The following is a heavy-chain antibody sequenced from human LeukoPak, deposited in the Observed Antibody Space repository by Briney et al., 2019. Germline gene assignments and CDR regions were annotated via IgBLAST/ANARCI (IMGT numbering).Heavy chain of an antibody. J-gene: IGHJ1*01. CDR3: AREDDGSSSYSDSFLH. Sequence: GGSLRLSCAASGFYFSTYEMNWVRQAPGKGLEWVSYIDRSGGTIYYADSVKGRFTISRDNAKNSLYLQMNSLRAEDTAIYYCAREDDGSSSYSDSFLHWGQGTLVTVSS. D-gene: IGHD6-13*01. CDR1: GFYFSTYE. CDR2: IDRSGGTI. V-gene: IGHV3-48*03.